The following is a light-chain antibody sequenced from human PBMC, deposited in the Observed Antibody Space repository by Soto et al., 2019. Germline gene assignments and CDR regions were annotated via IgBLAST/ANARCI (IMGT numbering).Light chain of an antibody. V-gene: IGKV2-28*01. CDR1: QSLLYSSGYNY. CDR2: LGS. J-gene: IGKJ3*01. CDR3: MQSLQTPRT. Sequence: DRVMTQSPLSLPVTPGEPASISCRSSQSLLYSSGYNYLDWYLQKPGQSPQLLIYLGSNRASGVPDRFSGSGSATDCTLKISRLEAEDVWVYYCMQSLQTPRTFGPGTKVDIK.